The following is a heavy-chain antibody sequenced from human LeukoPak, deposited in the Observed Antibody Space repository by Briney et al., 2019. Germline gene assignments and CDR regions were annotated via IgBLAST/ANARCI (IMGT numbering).Heavy chain of an antibody. D-gene: IGHD5-24*01. CDR3: ARGWLRDAFDI. Sequence: PSETLSLTCTVSGGSISSGDYYWSWIRQPPGKGLEWIGYIYYSGSTYYNPSLKSRVTISVDRSKNQFSLKPSSVTAADTAVYYCARGWLRDAFDIWGQGTMVTVSS. V-gene: IGHV4-30-4*01. CDR1: GGSISSGDYY. CDR2: IYYSGST. J-gene: IGHJ3*02.